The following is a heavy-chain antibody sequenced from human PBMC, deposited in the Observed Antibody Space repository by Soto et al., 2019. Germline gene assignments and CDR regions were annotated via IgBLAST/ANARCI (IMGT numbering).Heavy chain of an antibody. CDR3: ARTLFGWGIWFDP. CDR2: IYYSLYS. J-gene: IGHJ5*02. V-gene: IGHV4-39*07. Sequence: SETLSLTCTVSGGSISSSSYYWGWIRQPPGKGLEWIGSIYYSLYSYYHPSLKRRVTISGDTSENQFSLKLRSVAAGDMAVYYWARTLFGWGIWFDPWGQGTLVTVSS. D-gene: IGHD3-10*02. CDR1: GGSISSSSYY.